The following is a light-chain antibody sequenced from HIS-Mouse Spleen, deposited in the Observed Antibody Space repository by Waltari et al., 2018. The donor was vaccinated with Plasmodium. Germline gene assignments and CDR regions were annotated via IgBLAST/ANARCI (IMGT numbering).Light chain of an antibody. V-gene: IGKV3-20*01. CDR1: QSVSSSY. CDR2: GAS. Sequence: EIVLTQSPGTLSSSPGESATLSCRASQSVSSSYLAWYQQKPGQATRLLIYGASSRATGIPDRFSGSGSGTDFTLTISRLEPEDFAVYYCQQYGSSPYTFGQGTKLEIK. CDR3: QQYGSSPYT. J-gene: IGKJ2*01.